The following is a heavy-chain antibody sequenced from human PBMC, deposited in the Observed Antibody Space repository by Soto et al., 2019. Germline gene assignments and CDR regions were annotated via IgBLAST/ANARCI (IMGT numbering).Heavy chain of an antibody. D-gene: IGHD3-3*01. CDR2: IYYSGST. CDR1: GVSISSGGDY. J-gene: IGHJ6*02. Sequence: SETLSLTCTVSGVSISSGGDYWSWIRQHPGKGLEWIGYIYYSGSTYYNPSLKSRVTISIDTSKNQFSLKLSSVTAADTAVYYCAREREGAYGFWSGPRVDVWGQGTMVTVSS. CDR3: AREREGAYGFWSGPRVDV. V-gene: IGHV4-31*03.